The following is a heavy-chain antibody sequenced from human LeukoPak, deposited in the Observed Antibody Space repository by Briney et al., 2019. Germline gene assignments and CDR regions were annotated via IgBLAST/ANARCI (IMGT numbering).Heavy chain of an antibody. V-gene: IGHV4-34*01. CDR1: DGSFSDYY. CDR3: ARDVVAAAGTWDY. CDR2: INHSGST. Sequence: PSETLSLTCGVYDGSFSDYYWNWIRQPPGKGLEWIGEINHSGSTNYNPSLTSRVTISLDRSKKKFSLKLTSVTAADTAMYYCARDVVAAAGTWDYWGQGTLVTVSS. J-gene: IGHJ4*02. D-gene: IGHD6-13*01.